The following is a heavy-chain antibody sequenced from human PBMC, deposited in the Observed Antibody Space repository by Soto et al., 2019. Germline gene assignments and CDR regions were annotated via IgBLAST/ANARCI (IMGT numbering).Heavy chain of an antibody. D-gene: IGHD2-21*02. CDR2: IYYSGST. CDR3: ARARSRCGAACFDY. CDR1: SASISSADYY. V-gene: IGHV4-31*03. Sequence: QVQLQESGPGLVKPSQTLSLTCTVSSASISSADYYWSWIRQHPGKGLEWIAYIYYSGSTSYNPSLKGRVFLSMDTSRDQFSLTLTSVTAADTAVYYCARARSRCGAACFDYWGQGTLVTVSS. J-gene: IGHJ4*02.